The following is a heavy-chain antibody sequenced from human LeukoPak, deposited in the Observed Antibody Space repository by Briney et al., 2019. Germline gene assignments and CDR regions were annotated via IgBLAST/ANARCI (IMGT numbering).Heavy chain of an antibody. J-gene: IGHJ4*02. CDR1: GGSISSYY. V-gene: IGHV4-39*01. Sequence: PSETLSLTCTVSGGSISSYYWGWIRQPPGKGLEWIASIYYSGSTYYNPSLKSRVTISVDTSKNQFSLKLSSVTAADTAVYYCARGNYDYVWGGIDYWGQGTLVTVSS. CDR2: IYYSGST. D-gene: IGHD3-16*01. CDR3: ARGNYDYVWGGIDY.